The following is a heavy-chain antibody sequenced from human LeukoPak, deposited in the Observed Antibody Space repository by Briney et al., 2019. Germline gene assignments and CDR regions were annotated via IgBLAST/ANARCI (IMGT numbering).Heavy chain of an antibody. CDR3: ARGSRDSSSYY. J-gene: IGHJ4*02. CDR2: ISGSGGST. Sequence: PGGSLRLSCAASGFTFSSYEMNWVRQAPGKGLEWVSAISGSGGSTYYADSVKGRFTISRDSAKNSLFLQMNSLRAEDTAVYYCARGSRDSSSYYWGQGTLVTVSS. V-gene: IGHV3-48*03. D-gene: IGHD6-6*01. CDR1: GFTFSSYE.